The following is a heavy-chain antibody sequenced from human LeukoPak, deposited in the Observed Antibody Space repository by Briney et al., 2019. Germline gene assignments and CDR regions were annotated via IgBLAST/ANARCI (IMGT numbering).Heavy chain of an antibody. CDR2: IYTSGST. D-gene: IGHD2-21*02. V-gene: IGHV4-4*07. CDR1: GGSISSYY. Sequence: SETLSLTCTVSGGSISSYYWSWIRQPAGKGLEWIGRIYTSGSTNYNPSLKSRVTMSVDTSKNRFSLKLSSVTAADTAVYYCATDNVVATAIPFDYWGKGTLVTVSS. J-gene: IGHJ4*02. CDR3: ATDNVVATAIPFDY.